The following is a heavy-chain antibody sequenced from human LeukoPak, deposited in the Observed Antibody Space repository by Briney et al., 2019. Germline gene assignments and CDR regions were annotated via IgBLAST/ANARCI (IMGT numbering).Heavy chain of an antibody. CDR2: IIPILGIA. CDR3: ARGPDCSSTSCFNRPFDY. J-gene: IGHJ4*02. D-gene: IGHD2-2*01. CDR1: GGTFSSYT. V-gene: IGHV1-69*02. Sequence: ASVKVSCKASGGTFSSYTISWVRQAPGQGLERMGRIIPILGIANYAQKFQGRVTITADKSTSTAYMELSSLRSEDTAVYYCARGPDCSSTSCFNRPFDYWGQGTLVTVSS.